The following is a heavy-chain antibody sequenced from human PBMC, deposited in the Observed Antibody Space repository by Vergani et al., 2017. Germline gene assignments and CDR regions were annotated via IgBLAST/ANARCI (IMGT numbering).Heavy chain of an antibody. CDR3: ARVPGYCSSTSCYAYYYMDG. CDR2: ISSSGSTI. D-gene: IGHD2-2*01. V-gene: IGHV3-48*03. J-gene: IGHJ6*03. CDR1: GFTFSSYE. Sequence: EVQLVESGGGLVQPGGSLRLSCAASGFTFSSYEMNWVRQAPGKGLEWVSYISSSGSTIYYADSVKGRFTISRDNAKNSLYLQMNSLRAEDTAVYYCARVPGYCSSTSCYAYYYMDGWGKGTTVTVS.